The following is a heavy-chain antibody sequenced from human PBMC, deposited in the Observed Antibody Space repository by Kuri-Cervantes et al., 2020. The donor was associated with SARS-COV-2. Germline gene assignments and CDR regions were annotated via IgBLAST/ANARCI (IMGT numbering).Heavy chain of an antibody. V-gene: IGHV4-34*01. CDR1: GGSFSGYY. J-gene: IGHJ4*02. D-gene: IGHD1-26*01. CDR3: ARVNPGSYLPFDY. CDR2: INHSGST. Sequence: SQTLSLTCAVYGGSFSGYYWSWIRQPPGRGLEWIGEINHSGSTNYNPSLKSRVTISVDTSKNQFSLKLSSVTAADTAAYYCARVNPGSYLPFDYWGQGTLVTVSS.